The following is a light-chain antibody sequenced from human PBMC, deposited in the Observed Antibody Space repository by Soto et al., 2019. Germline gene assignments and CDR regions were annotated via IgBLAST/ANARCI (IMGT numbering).Light chain of an antibody. J-gene: IGKJ3*01. CDR2: GAS. CDR3: QQYSNWPLT. Sequence: DIVMTQSPVTLSVSPGERATLSCRASQSLFSNLAWYQQKPGQAPRLLIYGASIRATGIPARFSGSESGTEFTLTISSLQSEDFAVDYCQQYSNWPLTFGPGTKVDIK. CDR1: QSLFSN. V-gene: IGKV3-15*01.